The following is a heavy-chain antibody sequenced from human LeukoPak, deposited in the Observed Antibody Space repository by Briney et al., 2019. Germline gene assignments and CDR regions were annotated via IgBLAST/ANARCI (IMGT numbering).Heavy chain of an antibody. D-gene: IGHD6-19*01. CDR2: IKQDGSEK. V-gene: IGHV3-7*01. CDR3: AREGVAVAGTARGMDV. J-gene: IGHJ6*03. Sequence: PGGSLRPSCAASGFTFSSYWMSWVRQAPGKGLEWVANIKQDGSEKYYVDSVKGRFTISRDNAKNSLYLQMNSLRAEDTAVYYCAREGVAVAGTARGMDVWGKGTTVTVSS. CDR1: GFTFSSYW.